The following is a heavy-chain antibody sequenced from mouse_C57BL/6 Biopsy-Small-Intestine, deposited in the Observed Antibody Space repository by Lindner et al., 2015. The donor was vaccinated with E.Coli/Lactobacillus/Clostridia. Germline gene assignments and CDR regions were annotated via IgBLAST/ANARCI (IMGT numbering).Heavy chain of an antibody. J-gene: IGHJ2*01. CDR2: IYPEDGDT. V-gene: IGHV1-82*01. CDR3: ARWDSSGSIDY. CDR1: GYAFSTSW. Sequence: VQLQESGAELVKPGASVKISCKASGYAFSTSWMNWVKQRPGKGLEWIGRIYPEDGDTNYNGKFKGKATLTADKSSSTAYMQLSSLTSEDSAVYFCARWDSSGSIDYWGQGTTLTVSS. D-gene: IGHD3-2*02.